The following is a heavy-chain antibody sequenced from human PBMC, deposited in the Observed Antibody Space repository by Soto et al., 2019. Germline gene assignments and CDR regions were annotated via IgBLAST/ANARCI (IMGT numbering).Heavy chain of an antibody. CDR1: GGTFSSYT. CDR2: IIPILGIA. CDR3: ATDYALDAFDI. V-gene: IGHV1-69*02. D-gene: IGHD4-17*01. J-gene: IGHJ3*02. Sequence: SVKVSCKASGGTFSSYTISWVRQAPGQGLEWMGRIIPILGIANYAQKFQGRVTITADKSTSTAYMELSSLRSEDTAVYYCATDYALDAFDIWGQGTMVTVSS.